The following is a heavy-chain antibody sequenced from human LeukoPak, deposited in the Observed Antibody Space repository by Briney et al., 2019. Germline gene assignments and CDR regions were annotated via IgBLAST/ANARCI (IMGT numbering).Heavy chain of an antibody. CDR2: IYYNGNT. J-gene: IGHJ6*02. Sequence: SGTLSLPCSVSDGSINSYYWNWIRRPPGKGLEGIGYIYYNGNTNYSPSLKSRVTMSVDTSKNLFSLKVSSVTAADTAVYYCARGRSNYYGMDVWGQGTTVTVSS. CDR3: ARGRSNYYGMDV. D-gene: IGHD1-26*01. CDR1: DGSINSYY. V-gene: IGHV4-59*01.